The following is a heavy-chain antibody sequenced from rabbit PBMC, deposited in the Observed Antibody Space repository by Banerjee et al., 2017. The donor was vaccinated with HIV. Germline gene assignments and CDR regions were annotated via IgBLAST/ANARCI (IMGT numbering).Heavy chain of an antibody. D-gene: IGHD2-1*01. CDR3: ARGSAAMTMLITGYYLGL. CDR2: SYAGSSGNT. J-gene: IGHJ6*01. V-gene: IGHV1S45*01. CDR1: GFSFNSGYD. Sequence: QEQLVESRGGLVKPGGSLKLSCTASGFSFNSGYDMCWVRQAPGKGLEWIACSYAGSSGNTYSAIWAKGRFTISKTSSTTVTLQMTSLTVADTATYFCARGSAAMTMLITGYYLGLWGPGTLVTVS.